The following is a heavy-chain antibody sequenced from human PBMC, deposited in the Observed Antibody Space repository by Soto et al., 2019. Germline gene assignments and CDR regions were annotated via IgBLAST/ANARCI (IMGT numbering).Heavy chain of an antibody. Sequence: QVQLVQSGAEVKKPGASVKVSCKASGYTFTSYAMHWVRQAPGQRLEWMGWINAGNGNTKYSQKFQGRVTITRDTSASTAYMELSSLRSEDTAVYYCARQYSGYDDPGYWGQGTLVTVSS. CDR1: GYTFTSYA. V-gene: IGHV1-3*01. CDR2: INAGNGNT. J-gene: IGHJ4*02. D-gene: IGHD5-12*01. CDR3: ARQYSGYDDPGY.